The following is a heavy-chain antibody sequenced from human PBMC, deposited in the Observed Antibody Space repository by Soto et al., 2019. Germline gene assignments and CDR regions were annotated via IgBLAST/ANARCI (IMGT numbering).Heavy chain of an antibody. J-gene: IGHJ6*02. V-gene: IGHV3-23*01. CDR1: GFTFSSYA. D-gene: IGHD1-1*01. CDR3: AKAPAYNWNDVHYYGMDV. Sequence: EVQLLESGGGLVQPGGSLRLSCAASGFTFSSYAMSWVRQAPGKGLEWVSAISGSGGSTYYADSVKGRFTISRDNSKNTLYLKLTSLRAEDTAVYYCAKAPAYNWNDVHYYGMDVWGQGTTVTVSS. CDR2: ISGSGGST.